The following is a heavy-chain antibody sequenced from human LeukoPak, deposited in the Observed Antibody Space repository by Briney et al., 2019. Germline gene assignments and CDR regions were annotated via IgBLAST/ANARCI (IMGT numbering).Heavy chain of an antibody. Sequence: PSETLSLTCTVSGGSISSSYSYWGWIRQPPGKGLEWIGNIYYSGSTYYNPSLKSRVTISVDTSKDHFSLKLNSVTAADTAVYYCAKPSNYYGSATDAFDFWGQGTMVTVSS. CDR3: AKPSNYYGSATDAFDF. V-gene: IGHV4-39*07. J-gene: IGHJ3*01. CDR2: IYYSGST. D-gene: IGHD3-10*01. CDR1: GGSISSSYSY.